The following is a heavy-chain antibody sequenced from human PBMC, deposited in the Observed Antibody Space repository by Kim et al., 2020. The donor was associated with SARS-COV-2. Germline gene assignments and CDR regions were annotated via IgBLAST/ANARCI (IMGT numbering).Heavy chain of an antibody. CDR1: GFTFSSYA. CDR2: ISGSGGST. D-gene: IGHD6-13*01. Sequence: GGSLRLSCAASGFTFSSYAMSWVRQAPGKGLEWVSAISGSGGSTYYADSVKGRFTISRDNSKNTLYLQMNSLRAEDTAVYYCAKDTGYSSSRAPKDFDYWGQGTLVTVSS. J-gene: IGHJ4*02. CDR3: AKDTGYSSSRAPKDFDY. V-gene: IGHV3-23*01.